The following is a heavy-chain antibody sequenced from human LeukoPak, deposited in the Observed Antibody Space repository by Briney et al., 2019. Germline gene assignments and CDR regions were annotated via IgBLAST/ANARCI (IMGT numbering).Heavy chain of an antibody. CDR2: ISSRGGTI. CDR1: GFTFTTYE. D-gene: IGHD2-15*01. Sequence: GGSLRLSCAASGFTFTTYEMNWVRQAPGKGLEWVSYISSRGGTIYYADSVKGRFTISRDNAKNSLYLQMNSLRAEDTAVYYCARDPGRSGGSCYSDYWGQGTLVTVSS. J-gene: IGHJ4*02. V-gene: IGHV3-48*03. CDR3: ARDPGRSGGSCYSDY.